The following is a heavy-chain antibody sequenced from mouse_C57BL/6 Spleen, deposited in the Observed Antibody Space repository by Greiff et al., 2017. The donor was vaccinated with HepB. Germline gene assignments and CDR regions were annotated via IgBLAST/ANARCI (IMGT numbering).Heavy chain of an antibody. D-gene: IGHD3-3*01. V-gene: IGHV1-15*01. J-gene: IGHJ3*01. CDR3: TREEGPGSSFAD. CDR2: IDPETGGT. CDR1: GYTFTDYE. Sequence: QVQLQQSGAELVRPGASVTLSCKASGYTFTDYEMHWVKQTPVHGLEWIGAIDPETGGTAYNQKFKGKAILTADKSSSTAYMELRSLTSEDSAVYYCTREEGPGSSFADWGQGTLVTVSA.